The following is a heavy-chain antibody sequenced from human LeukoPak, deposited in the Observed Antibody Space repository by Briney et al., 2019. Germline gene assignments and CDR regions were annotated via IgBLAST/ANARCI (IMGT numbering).Heavy chain of an antibody. D-gene: IGHD3-10*02. CDR3: AELGITMIGGV. V-gene: IGHV3-48*04. CDR2: ISSSGSTI. J-gene: IGHJ6*04. CDR1: ELTFSNYW. Sequence: GGSLRLSCAASELTFSNYWMHWVRQAPGKGLEWVSYISSSGSTIYYADSVKGRFTISRDNAKNSLYLQMNSLRAEDTAVYYCAELGITMIGGVWGKGTTVTISS.